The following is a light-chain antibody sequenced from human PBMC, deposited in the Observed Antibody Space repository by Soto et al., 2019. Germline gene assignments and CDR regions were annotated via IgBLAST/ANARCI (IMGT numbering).Light chain of an antibody. CDR3: QQYDSYSRT. J-gene: IGKJ1*01. CDR1: LPITTY. Sequence: DIQMTQSPSSLSASVGDRVTITCRASLPITTYLNWFQQKPGKAPKLLIYGASTLQTGVPSRFNGGGSGTDFTLTISSLQPDDFGTYYCQQYDSYSRTFGQGTKVEIK. V-gene: IGKV1-39*01. CDR2: GAS.